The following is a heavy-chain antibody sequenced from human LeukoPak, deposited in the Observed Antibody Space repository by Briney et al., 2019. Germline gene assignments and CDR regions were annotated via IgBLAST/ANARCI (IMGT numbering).Heavy chain of an antibody. CDR1: GYTFTGYY. CDR2: INPNSGGT. CDR3: ARDPFKGRWLVGYYYYYYMDV. V-gene: IGHV1-2*02. Sequence: EASVKVSCKASGYTFTGYYVHWVRQAPGQGLEWMGWINPNSGGTNYAQKFQGRVTMTRDTSISTAYMELSRLRSDDTAVYYCARDPFKGRWLVGYYYYYYMDVWGKGTTVTVSS. J-gene: IGHJ6*03. D-gene: IGHD6-19*01.